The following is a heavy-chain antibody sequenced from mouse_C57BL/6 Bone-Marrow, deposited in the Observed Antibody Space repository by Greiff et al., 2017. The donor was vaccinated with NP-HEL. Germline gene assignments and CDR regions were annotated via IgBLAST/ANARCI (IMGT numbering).Heavy chain of an antibody. CDR1: GYTFTSYW. Sequence: VQLQQSGAELAKPGASVKLSCKASGYTFTSYWMHWVKQRPGQGLEWIGYINPSSGYTKYNQKFKDKDTLTADKSSSTAYMQLSSLTYEDSAVYYCARWRFDYWGQGTTLTFSS. V-gene: IGHV1-7*01. J-gene: IGHJ2*01. CDR2: INPSSGYT. CDR3: ARWRFDY.